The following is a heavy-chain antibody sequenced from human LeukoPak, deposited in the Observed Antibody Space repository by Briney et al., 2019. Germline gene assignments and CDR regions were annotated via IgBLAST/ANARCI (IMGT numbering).Heavy chain of an antibody. CDR1: GYTFTSYD. V-gene: IGHV1-8*01. CDR3: ATYFYGSGSYYYTNWFDP. J-gene: IGHJ5*02. CDR2: MNPNSGNT. D-gene: IGHD3-10*01. Sequence: GASVKVSCKASGYTFTSYDINWVRQATGQGLESMGWMNPNSGNTGYAQKFQGRVTMTRNTSISTAYMELSSLRSEDTAVYYCATYFYGSGSYYYTNWFDPWGQGTLVTVSS.